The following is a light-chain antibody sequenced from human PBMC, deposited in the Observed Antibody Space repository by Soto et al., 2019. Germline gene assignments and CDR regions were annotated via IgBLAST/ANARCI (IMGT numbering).Light chain of an antibody. CDR2: AAS. J-gene: IGKJ1*01. V-gene: IGKV1-39*01. CDR3: QQSYSTPPT. CDR1: QGIRND. Sequence: IQMTQSPSSLSASVGDRVTITCRASQGIRNDLDWFQQKPGKAPKLLIYAASNLQSGVPSRFSGSGSGTDFTLTISSLQPEDFATYYCQQSYSTPPTFGQGTKVDIK.